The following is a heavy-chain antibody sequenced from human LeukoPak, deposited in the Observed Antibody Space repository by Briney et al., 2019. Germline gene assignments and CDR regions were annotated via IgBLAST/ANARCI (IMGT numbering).Heavy chain of an antibody. J-gene: IGHJ4*02. V-gene: IGHV3-21*01. Sequence: PGRSLRLSCAVSGFAFSSYNMNWVRQSPGKGLEWVSSISSGSGYMYYADSVKGRFTISRDNAKNSLYLEMSSLRAEDTAVYYCARAGLYSGAGLDYWGQGTLVTVSS. CDR2: ISSGSGYM. D-gene: IGHD5-12*01. CDR3: ARAGLYSGAGLDY. CDR1: GFAFSSYN.